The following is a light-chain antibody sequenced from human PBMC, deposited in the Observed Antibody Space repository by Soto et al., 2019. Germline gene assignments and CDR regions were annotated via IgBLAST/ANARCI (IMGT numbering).Light chain of an antibody. J-gene: IGKJ4*01. Sequence: EIVLTQSPVTLSLSPGERATLSCRASQSVDSYLAWYQQKPGQVPRLLIYEASNRASGIPARFSGSGSGTDFTLTISSLEPEDFAVYYCQQRSNWPLTFGGGTKVEIK. CDR1: QSVDSY. CDR3: QQRSNWPLT. V-gene: IGKV3-11*01. CDR2: EAS.